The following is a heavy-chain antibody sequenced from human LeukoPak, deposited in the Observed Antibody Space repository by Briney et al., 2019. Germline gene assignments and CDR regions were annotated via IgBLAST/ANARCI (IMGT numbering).Heavy chain of an antibody. CDR3: ARSSLGDTFDI. CDR1: GYTFTGYY. J-gene: IGHJ3*02. D-gene: IGHD7-27*01. Sequence: ASVKVSCKAFGYTFTGYYMHWVRQAPGQGLEWMGRFDPNNGGTSYAQKFQGRVTITRDTSVSTDYMELSSLRSEDTAVYYCARSSLGDTFDIWGQGTMVTVSS. V-gene: IGHV1-2*06. CDR2: FDPNNGGT.